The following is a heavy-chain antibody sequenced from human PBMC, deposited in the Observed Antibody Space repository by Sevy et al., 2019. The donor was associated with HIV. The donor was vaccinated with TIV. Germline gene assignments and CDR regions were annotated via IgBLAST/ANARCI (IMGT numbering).Heavy chain of an antibody. J-gene: IGHJ4*02. Sequence: SEILSLTCSVSGGSISSYFWTWVRQSPGKGLEWIGNIYFTGNTDYSPSLKSRVTLSLDTSKSQFSLTLKSVTAADTCTYFCARDSTTRPRVLDYWGQGTLVTVSS. CDR3: ARDSTTRPRVLDY. V-gene: IGHV4-59*01. D-gene: IGHD1-1*01. CDR2: IYFTGNT. CDR1: GGSISSYF.